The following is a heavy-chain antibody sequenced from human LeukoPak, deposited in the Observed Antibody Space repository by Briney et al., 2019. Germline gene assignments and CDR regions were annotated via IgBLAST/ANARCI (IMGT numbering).Heavy chain of an antibody. CDR2: ISYIGST. CDR1: ADSFSSHY. CDR3: ARDLVTVTKGFDI. Sequence: SETLSLTCAVSADSFSSHYWTWIRQSPGAGLEWIGYISYIGSTNYNPSLKSRVTISIDTSKNQFSLKLRSVTAADTAVYYCARDLVTVTKGFDIWGQGTMVSVSS. D-gene: IGHD4-17*01. V-gene: IGHV4-59*11. J-gene: IGHJ3*02.